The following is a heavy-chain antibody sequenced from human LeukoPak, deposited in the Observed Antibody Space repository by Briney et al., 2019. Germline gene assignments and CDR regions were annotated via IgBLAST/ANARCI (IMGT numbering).Heavy chain of an antibody. CDR2: MNPNSGNT. J-gene: IGHJ3*02. CDR3: AKDTWLLLHAPFAFDI. V-gene: IGHV1-8*01. Sequence: GASVKVSCKASGYTFTSYDINWVRQATGQGLEWMGWMNPNSGNTGYAQKFQGRVTMTRNTSISTAYMELSSLRAEDTAVYYCAKDTWLLLHAPFAFDIWGQGTMVTVSS. D-gene: IGHD3-22*01. CDR1: GYTFTSYD.